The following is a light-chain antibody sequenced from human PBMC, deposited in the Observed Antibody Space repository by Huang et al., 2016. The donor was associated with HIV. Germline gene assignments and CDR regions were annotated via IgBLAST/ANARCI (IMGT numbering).Light chain of an antibody. CDR1: QSVGSN. J-gene: IGKJ1*01. V-gene: IGKV3-15*01. Sequence: EIVMTQSPATLSVSPGERATLSCRARQSVGSNLAWYQQRRGQAPRLRIYAASTRARGTPARCSGSGSGTEFTLTVSSLQSEDFAVYYCQQHNTWPRTFGQGTRV. CDR3: QQHNTWPRT. CDR2: AAS.